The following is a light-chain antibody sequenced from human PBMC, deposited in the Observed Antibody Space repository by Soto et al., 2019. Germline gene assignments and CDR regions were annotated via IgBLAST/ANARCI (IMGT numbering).Light chain of an antibody. Sequence: EIVWTQSPDTLSLSQGESATLPGRASQSVSRYLAWYPKKPGQTPRILIYDASNRAAGIPARFSGSGSGTDFNLTISSLETEDFAVYEGQQRSNWTLTFGKGTKVDIK. CDR2: DAS. J-gene: IGKJ4*01. CDR3: QQRSNWTLT. V-gene: IGKV3-11*01. CDR1: QSVSRY.